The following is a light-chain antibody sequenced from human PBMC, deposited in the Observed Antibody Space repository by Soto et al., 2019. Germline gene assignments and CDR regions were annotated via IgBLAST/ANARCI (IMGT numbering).Light chain of an antibody. CDR3: QQRSNWPIT. J-gene: IGKJ5*01. V-gene: IGKV3-15*01. CDR2: GAS. CDR1: QSVSSN. Sequence: EIVMTQSPATLSVSPGERATLSCRASQSVSSNLAWYQQKPGQAPRLLIYGASTRATGIPARFSGSGSGTEFTLTISSLQSEDFAFYYCQQRSNWPITFGQGTRLESK.